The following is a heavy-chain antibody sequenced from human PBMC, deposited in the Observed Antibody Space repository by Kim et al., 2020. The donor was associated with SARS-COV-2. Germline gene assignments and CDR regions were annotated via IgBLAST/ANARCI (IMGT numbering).Heavy chain of an antibody. D-gene: IGHD3-10*01. Sequence: LKSRVTISIDMSKNQFSLKLSSVTAADTAVYYCAREPYYYGSGNGGGMDVWGQGTTVTVSS. J-gene: IGHJ6*02. V-gene: IGHV4-34*01. CDR3: AREPYYYGSGNGGGMDV.